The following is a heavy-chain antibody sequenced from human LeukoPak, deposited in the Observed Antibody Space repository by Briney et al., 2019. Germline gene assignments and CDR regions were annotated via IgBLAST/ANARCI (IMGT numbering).Heavy chain of an antibody. CDR1: GFTFSSYN. CDR2: INHSGST. J-gene: IGHJ6*03. V-gene: IGHV4-34*01. CDR3: ARGFVSSGYYYYYYYMDV. D-gene: IGHD3-22*01. Sequence: GSLRLSCAAPGFTFSSYNMNWVRQAPGKGLEWIGEINHSGSTNYNPSLKSRVTISVDTSKNQFSLKLSSVTAADTAVYYCARGFVSSGYYYYYYYMDVWGKGTTVTVSS.